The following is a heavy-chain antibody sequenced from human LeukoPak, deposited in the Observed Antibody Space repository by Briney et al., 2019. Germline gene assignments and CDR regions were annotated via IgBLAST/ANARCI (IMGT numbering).Heavy chain of an antibody. J-gene: IGHJ4*02. V-gene: IGHV1-18*01. CDR2: ISAYNGNT. CDR3: ARGIYFDY. CDR1: GYTFNYYG. Sequence: ASVKVSCKASGYTFNYYGISWVRQAPGQGLEWMGWISAYNGNTNYAQKLQGRVTLTTDTSTSTAYMDLRGLRSDDTAVYYCARGIYFDYWGQGTLVTVSS.